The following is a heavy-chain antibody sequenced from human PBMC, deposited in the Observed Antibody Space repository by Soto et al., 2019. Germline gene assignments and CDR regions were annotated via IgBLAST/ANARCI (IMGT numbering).Heavy chain of an antibody. D-gene: IGHD3-10*01. CDR1: GGTFSSYT. CDR3: ASVSQDGSGDY. CDR2: IIPILGIA. J-gene: IGHJ4*02. Sequence: QVQLVQSGAEVKKPGSSVMVSCKASGGTFSSYTISWVRQAPGQGLEWMGRIIPILGIANYAQKFQGRVTITADKSTSTAYMELSSLRSEDTAVYYCASVSQDGSGDYWGQGTLVTVSS. V-gene: IGHV1-69*02.